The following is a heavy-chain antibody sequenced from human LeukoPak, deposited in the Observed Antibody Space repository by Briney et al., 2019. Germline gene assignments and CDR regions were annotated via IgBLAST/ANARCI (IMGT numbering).Heavy chain of an antibody. D-gene: IGHD6-13*01. CDR2: IYHSGSA. CDR1: GDSISSTTYY. V-gene: IGHV4-39*02. J-gene: IGHJ4*02. CDR3: ARGLYDGGSWFHFDS. Sequence: PPETLSLTCTVSGDSISSTTYYWAWIRQPPGKGLQWIGNIYHSGSAFYNPSLRGRVTISIDTSKNHFSLEVTSVTAADMAVYYCARGLYDGGSWFHFDSWGQGTLVTVSS.